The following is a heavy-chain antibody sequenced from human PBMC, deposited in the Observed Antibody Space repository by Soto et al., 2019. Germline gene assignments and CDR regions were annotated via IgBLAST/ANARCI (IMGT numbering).Heavy chain of an antibody. CDR2: ISWNSGSI. V-gene: IGHV3-9*01. CDR1: GFTFDDYA. CDR3: EKDMTYSSSWYPN. J-gene: IGHJ4*02. D-gene: IGHD6-13*01. Sequence: PGGSLRLSCAASGFTFDDYAMHWVRQAPGKGLEWVSGISWNSGSIGYADSVKGRFTISRDNAKNFLYLQMNSLRAEDTALYYCEKDMTYSSSWYPNGGQETLFTVSS.